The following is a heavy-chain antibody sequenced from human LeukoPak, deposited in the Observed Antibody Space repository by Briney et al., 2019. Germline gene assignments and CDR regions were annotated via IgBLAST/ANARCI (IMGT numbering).Heavy chain of an antibody. V-gene: IGHV1-2*02. CDR1: GYTFTGYY. Sequence: ASVKVSCKASGYTFTGYYLHWVRQAPGQGLEWMGWIMPNSGGTHYAQKFQGRVTLARDTSISTVYMELTTLKSDDTAVYYCARDFKVADLDFWGQGTLVTVSS. J-gene: IGHJ4*02. CDR2: IMPNSGGT. D-gene: IGHD6-19*01. CDR3: ARDFKVADLDF.